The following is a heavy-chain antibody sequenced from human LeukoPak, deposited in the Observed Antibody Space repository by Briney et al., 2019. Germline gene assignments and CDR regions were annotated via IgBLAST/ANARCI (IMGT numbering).Heavy chain of an antibody. V-gene: IGHV1-18*01. CDR3: ARDLPIFGALYYYYGMDV. CDR1: GYTFTSYG. CDR2: ISAYNGNT. D-gene: IGHD3-3*01. Sequence: ASVTVSCKASGYTFTSYGISWVRQAPGQGLEWMGWISAYNGNTNYAQKLQGRVTMTTDTSTSTAYMELRSLRSDDTAVYYCARDLPIFGALYYYYGMDVWGQGTTVTVSS. J-gene: IGHJ6*02.